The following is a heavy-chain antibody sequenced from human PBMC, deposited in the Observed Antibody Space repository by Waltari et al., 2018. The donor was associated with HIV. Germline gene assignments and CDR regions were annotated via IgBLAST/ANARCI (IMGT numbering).Heavy chain of an antibody. J-gene: IGHJ4*02. CDR3: ARSHCGGDCYWPQVYSFDY. CDR2: IYYRGTT. D-gene: IGHD2-21*02. Sequence: QVQLQELGPGLVKPSETLALTCTVSGGSVRSSSYYWNWIRQSPGKGLEWIGYIYYRGTTNHNPSLKSRVTISVDTSKNQFSLNLNSVTAADTAVYYCARSHCGGDCYWPQVYSFDYWGQGSLVTVPS. V-gene: IGHV4-61*01. CDR1: GGSVRSSSYY.